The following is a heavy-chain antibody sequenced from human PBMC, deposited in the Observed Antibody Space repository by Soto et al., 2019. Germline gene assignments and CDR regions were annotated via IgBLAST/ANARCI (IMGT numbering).Heavy chain of an antibody. CDR1: GFTFNSYT. CDR2: ISSGSTYI. CDR3: ARTQGYCISTSCYDDYMDV. J-gene: IGHJ6*03. Sequence: GGSLRLSCAASGFTFNSYTMNWVRQAPGKGLEWVSSISSGSTYIYYADSVKGRFTISRDNAKNSLYLQMNSLRAEDTAVYYCARTQGYCISTSCYDDYMDVWGKGTTVTVSS. D-gene: IGHD2-2*01. V-gene: IGHV3-21*01.